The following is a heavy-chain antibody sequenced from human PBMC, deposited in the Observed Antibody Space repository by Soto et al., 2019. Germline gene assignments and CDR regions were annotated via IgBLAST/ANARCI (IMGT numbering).Heavy chain of an antibody. CDR2: IYWDDDK. D-gene: IGHD3-10*02. J-gene: IGHJ4*02. CDR1: GFSLSTNGVG. Sequence: QITLKESGPTLVKPTQTLTLTSTFSGFSLSTNGVGVGWIRQPPGKALEWLALIYWDDDKRYSPSLKSRLTITKDTSKNRVVLTMTNMDPVDTATYYCAHSPRITMYDYWGQGTLVTVSS. CDR3: AHSPRITMYDY. V-gene: IGHV2-5*02.